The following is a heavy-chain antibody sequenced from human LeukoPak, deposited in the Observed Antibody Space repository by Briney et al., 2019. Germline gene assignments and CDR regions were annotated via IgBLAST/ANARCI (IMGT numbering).Heavy chain of an antibody. CDR3: AREGTAVSAYLDY. CDR2: IYSGGST. V-gene: IGHV3-66*01. J-gene: IGHJ4*02. D-gene: IGHD2-8*01. CDR1: GFTVSSNY. Sequence: GGSLRLSCAASGFTVSSNYMSWVRQAPGKGLERVSVIYSGGSTYYADSVKGRFTISRDNSKNTLYLQMNSLRAEDTAVYYCAREGTAVSAYLDYWGQGTLVTVSS.